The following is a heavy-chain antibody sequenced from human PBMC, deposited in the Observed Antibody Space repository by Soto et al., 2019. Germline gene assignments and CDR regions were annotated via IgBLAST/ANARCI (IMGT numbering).Heavy chain of an antibody. D-gene: IGHD6-13*01. CDR1: GDSINSTSYY. Sequence: SETLSLTCIVSGDSINSTSYYWGWIRQPPGQGLEWIASIYFSGSTYNNPSLKSRLTVSVDTSKSQFSLKLSSVTAADTALYYCARQRIVAAGTFVDYWGQGSLVTVSS. CDR3: ARQRIVAAGTFVDY. V-gene: IGHV4-39*01. CDR2: IYFSGST. J-gene: IGHJ4*02.